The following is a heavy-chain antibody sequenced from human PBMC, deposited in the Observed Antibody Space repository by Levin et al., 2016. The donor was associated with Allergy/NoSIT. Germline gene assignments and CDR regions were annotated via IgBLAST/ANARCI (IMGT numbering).Heavy chain of an antibody. CDR2: IYHSGWI. J-gene: IGHJ1*01. D-gene: IGHD1-1*01. V-gene: IGHV4/OR15-8*02. CDR3: ARGPPRLGINL. CDR1: GGSMNSTDW. Sequence: SETLSLTCVVSGGSMNSTDWWSWVRQPPGKGLEWIGEIYHSGWINYNPSLNSRVTISIDMSKNQFSLTMTSVTAADTALYFCARGPPRLGINLWGQGTQVTVSP.